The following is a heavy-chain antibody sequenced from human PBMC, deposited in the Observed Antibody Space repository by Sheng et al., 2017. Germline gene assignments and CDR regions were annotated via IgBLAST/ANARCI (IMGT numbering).Heavy chain of an antibody. CDR2: IRSKANSYAT. V-gene: IGHV3-73*02. Sequence: EVQLVESGGGLVQPGGSLKLSCAASGFTFSGSAMHWVRQASGKGLEWVGRIRSKANSYATAYAASVKGRFTISRDDSKNTAYLQMNSLKTEDTAVYYCTRSPGVAVAGNTPIWGQGTLVTVSS. J-gene: IGHJ4*02. CDR1: GFTFSGSA. D-gene: IGHD6-19*01. CDR3: TRSPGVAVAGNTPI.